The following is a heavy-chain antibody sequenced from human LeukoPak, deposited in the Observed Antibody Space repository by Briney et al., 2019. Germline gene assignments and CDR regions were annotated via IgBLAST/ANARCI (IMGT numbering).Heavy chain of an antibody. CDR1: GFTFSNAW. V-gene: IGHV3-15*01. CDR3: GLEWLLNWFDP. Sequence: PGGSLRLSCAASGFTFSNAWMSWVRQAPGKGLEWVGRIKSKTDGGTTDYAAPVKGRFTISRDDSKNTLYLQMNSLKTEDTAVYYCGLEWLLNWFDPWGQGTLVTVSS. J-gene: IGHJ5*02. CDR2: IKSKTDGGTT. D-gene: IGHD3-3*01.